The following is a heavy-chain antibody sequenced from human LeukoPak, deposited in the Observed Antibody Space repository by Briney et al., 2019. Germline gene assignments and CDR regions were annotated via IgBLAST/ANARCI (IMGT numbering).Heavy chain of an antibody. CDR3: AKYRTYYYDSSGHD. V-gene: IGHV3-23*01. D-gene: IGHD3-22*01. CDR1: GFTFSSYA. Sequence: GGSLRLSCAASGFTFSSYAMSWVRQAPGKGLEWVSAISGSGGSTYYADSVKGRFTISRDNSKNTLYLLMNSLRAEDTAVYYCAKYRTYYYDSSGHDWGQGTLVTVSS. J-gene: IGHJ4*02. CDR2: ISGSGGST.